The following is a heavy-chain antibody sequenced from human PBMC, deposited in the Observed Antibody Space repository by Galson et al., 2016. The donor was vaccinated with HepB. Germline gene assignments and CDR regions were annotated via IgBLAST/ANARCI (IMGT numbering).Heavy chain of an antibody. D-gene: IGHD2-2*01. CDR1: GYSFPNYW. V-gene: IGHV5-51*01. Sequence: QSGAEVKKPGDSLKISCKGSGYSFPNYWIVWVRQMPGKGLEWMGIIYPDDSDTTYSSSFQGQVTISADRSINTAYRQWSSLKSSDAAIYYCARRMASLHYYGLELWGQGTTVTVSS. CDR2: IYPDDSDT. CDR3: ARRMASLHYYGLEL. J-gene: IGHJ6*02.